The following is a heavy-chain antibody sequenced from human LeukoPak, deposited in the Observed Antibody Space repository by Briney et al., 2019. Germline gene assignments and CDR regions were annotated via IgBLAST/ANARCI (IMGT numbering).Heavy chain of an antibody. D-gene: IGHD1-26*01. Sequence: GGSLRLSCAASGITVSTFWMHWVRQAPGEGLVWVSRINTDGSVTNYADSVEGSFTISRDNAKNMLYLQMNDLRAEDTAVYYCVTDRYSDSAFGDWGQGTLVTVSS. CDR2: INTDGSVT. J-gene: IGHJ4*02. CDR1: GITVSTFW. CDR3: VTDRYSDSAFGD. V-gene: IGHV3-74*01.